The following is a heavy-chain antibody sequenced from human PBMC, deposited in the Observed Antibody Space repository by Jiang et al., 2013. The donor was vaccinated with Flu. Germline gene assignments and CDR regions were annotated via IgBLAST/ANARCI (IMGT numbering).Heavy chain of an antibody. D-gene: IGHD2-15*01. V-gene: IGHV1-46*01. CDR2: INPSVGST. J-gene: IGHJ4*02. CDR3: ARDRGRYCSGGSCSDY. Sequence: GAEVKKPGASVKVSCQTSGYTFTTFHIHWARQAPGQGLEWMGIINPSVGSTTYAQKFHDRVTLTRNTSISTAYMELSSLRSEDTAVYYCARDRGRYCSGGSCSDYWGQGTLVTVSS. CDR1: GYTFTTFH.